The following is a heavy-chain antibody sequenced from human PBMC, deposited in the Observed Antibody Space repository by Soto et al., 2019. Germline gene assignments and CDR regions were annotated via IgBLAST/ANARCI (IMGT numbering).Heavy chain of an antibody. CDR3: VKNGLTMVRGAIPDYGMGV. CDR1: GFTFSSYG. CDR2: ISYDGSNK. D-gene: IGHD3-10*01. Sequence: PGGSLRLSCAASGFTFSSYGMHWVRQAPGKGLEWVAVISYDGSNKYYADSVKGRFTISRDNSKNTLYLQMNSLRAEDKAVYYWVKNGLTMVRGAIPDYGMGVWGEGTRVTVSS. J-gene: IGHJ6*04. V-gene: IGHV3-30*18.